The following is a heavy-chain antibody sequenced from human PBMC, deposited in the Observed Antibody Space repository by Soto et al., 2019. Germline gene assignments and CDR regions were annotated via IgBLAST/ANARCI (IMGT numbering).Heavy chain of an antibody. CDR1: GGSITNNY. J-gene: IGHJ5*02. CDR3: ARRQNWNNLFDT. Sequence: SETLSLTCTVSGGSITNNYWSWIRQSPGKGLEWIWCSYYSGSTSYNPSLRSRVTISIDTSKTQFSLRLRSVTAADTAVYYCARRQNWNNLFDTWGQGTLVTVSS. V-gene: IGHV4-59*08. CDR2: SYYSGST. D-gene: IGHD1-1*01.